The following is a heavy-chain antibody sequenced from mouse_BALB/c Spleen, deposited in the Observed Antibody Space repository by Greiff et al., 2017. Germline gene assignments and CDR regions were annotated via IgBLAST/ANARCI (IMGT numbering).Heavy chain of an antibody. CDR1: GFTFSDYY. CDR3: ARWGNPYYAMDY. Sequence: VQLKESGGGLVKPGGSLKLSCAASGFTFSDYYMYWVRQTPEKRLEWVATISDGGSYTYYPDSVKGRFTISRDNAKNNLYLQMSSLKSEDTAMYYCARWGNPYYAMDYWGQGTSVTVSS. J-gene: IGHJ4*01. D-gene: IGHD2-1*01. CDR2: ISDGGSYT. V-gene: IGHV5-4*02.